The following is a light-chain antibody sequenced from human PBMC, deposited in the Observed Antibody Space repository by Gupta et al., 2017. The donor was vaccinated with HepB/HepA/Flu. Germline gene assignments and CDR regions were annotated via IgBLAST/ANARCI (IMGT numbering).Light chain of an antibody. Sequence: SYVLTPRPSVSAALRKTARITCGGNNIGSKSVHWYQQKPGQAPVLLVYDDSDRPPEIPERFSGSNSGNTATMTIIRVEAGDEDAYYCQVWDSSSDDLCVFGTGTKVTVL. CDR1: NIGSKS. V-gene: IGLV3-21*03. CDR2: DDS. J-gene: IGLJ1*01. CDR3: QVWDSSSDDLCV.